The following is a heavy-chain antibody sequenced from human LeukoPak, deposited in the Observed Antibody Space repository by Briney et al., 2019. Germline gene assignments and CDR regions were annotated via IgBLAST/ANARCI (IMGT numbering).Heavy chain of an antibody. CDR1: GYTFTSYS. J-gene: IGHJ5*02. CDR2: ISAYNGNT. V-gene: IGHV1-18*04. Sequence: ASVRVSCKTSGYTFTSYSISWVRQAPGQGLEWMGWISAYNGNTNYAQKVQGRVTMTTDTSTSTAYMELRSLRSDDTAVYYCARGGEYCTGDSCYWSDPWGQGTLVTVSS. CDR3: ARGGEYCTGDSCYWSDP. D-gene: IGHD2-15*01.